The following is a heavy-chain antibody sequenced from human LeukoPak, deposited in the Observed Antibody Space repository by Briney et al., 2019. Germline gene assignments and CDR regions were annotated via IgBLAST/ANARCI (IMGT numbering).Heavy chain of an antibody. CDR1: GYSISSGYY. Sequence: SETLSLTCAVSGYSISSGYYWGWIRQPPGKGLEWIGSIYHSGSTYYNPSLKSRVTISVDTSKNQFSLKLSSVTTADTAVYYCAMAGYGDYDWFDPWGQGTLVTVSS. V-gene: IGHV4-38-2*01. J-gene: IGHJ5*02. CDR2: IYHSGST. D-gene: IGHD4-17*01. CDR3: AMAGYGDYDWFDP.